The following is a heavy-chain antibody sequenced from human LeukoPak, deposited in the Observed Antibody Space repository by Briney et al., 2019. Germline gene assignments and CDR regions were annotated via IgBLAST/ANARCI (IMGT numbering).Heavy chain of an antibody. J-gene: IGHJ3*02. V-gene: IGHV1-18*01. CDR2: ISAYNGNT. CDR3: ARAHIVGATGAFDI. D-gene: IGHD1-26*01. CDR1: GYTLTELS. Sequence: VASVKVSCKVSGYTLTELSIHWVRQAPGQGLEWMGWISAYNGNTNYAQKLQGRVTMTTGTSTSTAYMELRSLRSDDTAVYYCARAHIVGATGAFDIWGQGTMVTVSS.